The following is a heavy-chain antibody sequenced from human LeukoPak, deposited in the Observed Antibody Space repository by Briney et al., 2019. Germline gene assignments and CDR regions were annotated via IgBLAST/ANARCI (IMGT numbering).Heavy chain of an antibody. CDR2: IIPIFGTA. D-gene: IGHD3-10*01. CDR3: ASGGDYYDSGDYYYYMDV. Sequence: ASVKVSCKASGGTFSSYAISWVRQAPGQGLEWMGGIIPIFGTANYAQKFQGRVTITTDESTSTAYMELSSLRSEDTAVYYCASGGDYYDSGDYYYYMDVWGKGTTVTVSS. V-gene: IGHV1-69*05. CDR1: GGTFSSYA. J-gene: IGHJ6*03.